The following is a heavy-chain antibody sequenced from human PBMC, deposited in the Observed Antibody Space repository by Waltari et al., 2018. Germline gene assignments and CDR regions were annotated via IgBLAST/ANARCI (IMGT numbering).Heavy chain of an antibody. CDR1: GGSISSYY. V-gene: IGHV4-4*07. D-gene: IGHD3-10*01. J-gene: IGHJ6*02. Sequence: QVQLQESGPVLVKPSETLSLTCPVSGGSISSYYWSWIRQPAGKGLEWIGRIYTSGSTNYNPSLKSRVTMSVDTSKNQFSLKLSSVTAADTAVYYCARDYYGSGSYFYYYYGMDVWGQGTTVTVSS. CDR3: ARDYYGSGSYFYYYYGMDV. CDR2: IYTSGST.